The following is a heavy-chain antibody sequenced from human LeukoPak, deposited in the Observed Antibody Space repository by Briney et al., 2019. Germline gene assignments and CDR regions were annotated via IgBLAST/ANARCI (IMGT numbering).Heavy chain of an antibody. V-gene: IGHV3-48*01. CDR1: GFTFSNYN. D-gene: IGHD5-18*01. J-gene: IGHJ4*02. CDR2: ISSSSSTI. Sequence: PGGSLRLSCAASGFTFSNYNMNWVRQSPGMGLEWLSYISSSSSTIYYADSVKGRFTISRDNAKNSLYLQMNSLRAEDTALYYCARGMVTYDYWGQGTLVTVSS. CDR3: ARGMVTYDY.